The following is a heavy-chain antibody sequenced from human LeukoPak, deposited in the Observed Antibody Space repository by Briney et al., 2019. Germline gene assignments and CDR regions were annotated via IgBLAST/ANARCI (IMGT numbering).Heavy chain of an antibody. Sequence: ASVKVSCKASGYTFTGYYIHWVRQAPGQGLEWMGWINPNINGTNYAQKFQGRVTMTGDRSISTAYMELSRLRSDDTAVYYCARVSGGGSWILSAFDIWGQGTMVTVSS. CDR3: ARVSGGGSWILSAFDI. CDR1: GYTFTGYY. CDR2: INPNINGT. J-gene: IGHJ3*02. D-gene: IGHD2-15*01. V-gene: IGHV1-2*02.